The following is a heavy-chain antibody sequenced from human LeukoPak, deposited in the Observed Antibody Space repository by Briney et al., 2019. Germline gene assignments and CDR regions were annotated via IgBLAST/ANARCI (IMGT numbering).Heavy chain of an antibody. D-gene: IGHD3-22*01. CDR1: GGSISNYY. CDR3: ARPSRTGSGWDAFDI. Sequence: SETLSLTCTVSGGSISNYYWSWIRQPPGKELEWIGCIYYSGSTNYNPSLTSRVTISVDTSKNQFSLNLSSVTAADTAVYYCARPSRTGSGWDAFDIWGQGTMVTVSS. CDR2: IYYSGST. V-gene: IGHV4-59*08. J-gene: IGHJ3*02.